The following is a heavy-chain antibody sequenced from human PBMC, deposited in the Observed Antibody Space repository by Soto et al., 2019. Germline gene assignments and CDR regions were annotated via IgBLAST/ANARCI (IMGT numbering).Heavy chain of an antibody. CDR1: GFPFSAYA. J-gene: IGHJ4*02. CDR2: ITASGDII. CDR3: TTDRITMIVVVTPALDY. V-gene: IGHV3-23*01. Sequence: PGGSLRLSCAASGFPFSAYAMYWVRRAPGKGLQWVSSITASGDIINYADSVKGRFTISRDNSKSTVYLQMNSLRVEDTAVYYCTTDRITMIVVVTPALDYWGQGTLVTVSS. D-gene: IGHD3-22*01.